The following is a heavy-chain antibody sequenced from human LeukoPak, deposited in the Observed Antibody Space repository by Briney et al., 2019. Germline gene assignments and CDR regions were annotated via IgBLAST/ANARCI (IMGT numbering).Heavy chain of an antibody. D-gene: IGHD2-8*01. J-gene: IGHJ4*02. Sequence: GSLRLSCAASGFTFSSYWMSRVRQAPGKGLEWVANIKQDGSEKYHVDSVEGRFTISRDNAKNSLYLQMNSLRAEDTAVYYCARLRKGYCTNGVCYYTFFDYWGQGTLVTVSS. CDR3: ARLRKGYCTNGVCYYTFFDY. CDR1: GFTFSSYW. CDR2: IKQDGSEK. V-gene: IGHV3-7*01.